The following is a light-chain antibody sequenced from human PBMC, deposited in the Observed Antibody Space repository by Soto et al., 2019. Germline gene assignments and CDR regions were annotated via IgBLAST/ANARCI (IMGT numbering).Light chain of an antibody. CDR2: HAS. CDR1: QSISNW. CDR3: QQYNSYSWT. V-gene: IGKV1-5*01. J-gene: IGKJ1*01. Sequence: DLQVPQSPSTLPASVGESVTSTRRASQSISNWLAWDQQKTGTAPKVMIYHASNLQSGVQSRFSGIGSGTEFTLTIRRLQPDEWATDDGQQYNSYSWTGGQGTKVDIK.